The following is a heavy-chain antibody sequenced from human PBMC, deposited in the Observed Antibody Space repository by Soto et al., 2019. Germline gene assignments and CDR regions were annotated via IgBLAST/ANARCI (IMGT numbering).Heavy chain of an antibody. CDR2: ISSSSSYI. V-gene: IGHV3-21*01. Sequence: GGSLRLSCAASGLTFSSYSMNWVRQAPGKGLEWVSSISSSSSYIYYADSVKGRFTISRDNAKNSLYLQMNSLRAEDTAVYYCARDTSSSWYANYYYYGMDVWGQGTTVTVSS. D-gene: IGHD6-13*01. CDR3: ARDTSSSWYANYYYYGMDV. CDR1: GLTFSSYS. J-gene: IGHJ6*02.